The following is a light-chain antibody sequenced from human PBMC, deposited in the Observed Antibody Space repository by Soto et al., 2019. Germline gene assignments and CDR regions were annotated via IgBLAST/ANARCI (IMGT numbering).Light chain of an antibody. J-gene: IGKJ1*01. Sequence: EIVLTQSPATLALSPGERATLSCRAGQSVSRYLGWYQQKLGQAPRLLIYGASSRAPGIPDRFSGSGSGTDFTLSISRLEPEDFAVYYCQQRSNWPPAWTFGQGTKVDIK. CDR3: QQRSNWPPAWT. CDR1: QSVSRY. V-gene: IGKV3-11*01. CDR2: GAS.